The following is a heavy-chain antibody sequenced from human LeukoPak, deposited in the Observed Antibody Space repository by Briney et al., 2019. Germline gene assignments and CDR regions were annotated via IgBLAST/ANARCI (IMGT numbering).Heavy chain of an antibody. CDR2: INPSGGST. J-gene: IGHJ4*02. V-gene: IGHV1-46*01. Sequence: ASVKVSCEASGYTFTSYYMHWVRQAPGQGLEWMGIINPSGGSTSYAQKFQGRVTMTRDMSTSTVYMELSSLRSEDTAVYYCARMHSSSWYGNYFDYWGQGTLVTVSS. CDR3: ARMHSSSWYGNYFDY. CDR1: GYTFTSYY. D-gene: IGHD6-13*01.